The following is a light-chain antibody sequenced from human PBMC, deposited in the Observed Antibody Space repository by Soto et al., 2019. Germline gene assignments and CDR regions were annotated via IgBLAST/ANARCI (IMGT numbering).Light chain of an antibody. Sequence: DIQMTQSTSSLSASVGDRVTITCRASQSISSYLNWYQQKPGKAPKLLIYAASSLQSWVPSRFSGSGSGTDFTLTISSLQPEDFATYYCQQSYRTPLFCHGTKVEIK. CDR3: QQSYRTPL. CDR1: QSISSY. J-gene: IGKJ1*01. V-gene: IGKV1-39*01. CDR2: AAS.